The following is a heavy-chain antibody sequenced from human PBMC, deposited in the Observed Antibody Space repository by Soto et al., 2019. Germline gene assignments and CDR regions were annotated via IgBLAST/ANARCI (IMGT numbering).Heavy chain of an antibody. D-gene: IGHD3-10*01. V-gene: IGHV1-2*04. J-gene: IGHJ6*02. CDR3: ARVGGGLASLGYYGMDV. Sequence: ATVKVSCKASGYTFIGYYIHWVRQAPGQGLEWMGWINPNSGGTNYAQRFQGWVTMTRDRSISTAYMELSRLKSDDTAVYYCARVGGGLASLGYYGMDVWGQGTTVTVSS. CDR2: INPNSGGT. CDR1: GYTFIGYY.